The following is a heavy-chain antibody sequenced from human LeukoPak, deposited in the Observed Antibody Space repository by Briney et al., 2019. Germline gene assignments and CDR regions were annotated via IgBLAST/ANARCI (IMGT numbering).Heavy chain of an antibody. D-gene: IGHD5-24*01. Sequence: SETLSLTCAVSGGSISSGGYSWSWIRQPPGKGLEWIGYIYYGGSTYYNPSLKSRVTISVDTSKNQFSLKLSSVTAADTAVYYCARDPGMATMGNYYYYMDVWGKGTTVTISS. J-gene: IGHJ6*03. CDR3: ARDPGMATMGNYYYYMDV. CDR2: IYYGGST. CDR1: GGSISSGGYS. V-gene: IGHV4-30-4*07.